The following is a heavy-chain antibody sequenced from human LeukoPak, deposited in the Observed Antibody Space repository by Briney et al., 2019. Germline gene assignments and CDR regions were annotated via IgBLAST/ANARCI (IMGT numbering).Heavy chain of an antibody. Sequence: VKVSCKASGYTFTGYYMHWVRQAPGQGLEWMGWINPNSGGTNYAQKFQGRVTMTRDTSISTAYMELSRLRSDDTAVYYCAREEFVVVTATPNFDYWGQGTLVTVSS. CDR3: AREEFVVVTATPNFDY. V-gene: IGHV1-2*02. CDR2: INPNSGGT. D-gene: IGHD2-21*02. J-gene: IGHJ4*02. CDR1: GYTFTGYY.